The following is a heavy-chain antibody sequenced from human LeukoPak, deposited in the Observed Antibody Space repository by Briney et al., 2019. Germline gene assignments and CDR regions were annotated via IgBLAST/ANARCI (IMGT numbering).Heavy chain of an antibody. Sequence: ASVKVSCKASGYTFTSYYMHWVRQAPGRGLEWMGIINPSGGSTSYAQKFQGRVTMTRDMSTSTVYMELSSLRSEDTAVYYCARDALRPGDSAFRFDPWGQGTLVTVSS. CDR3: ARDALRPGDSAFRFDP. V-gene: IGHV1-46*01. J-gene: IGHJ5*02. CDR2: INPSGGST. CDR1: GYTFTSYY. D-gene: IGHD1-26*01.